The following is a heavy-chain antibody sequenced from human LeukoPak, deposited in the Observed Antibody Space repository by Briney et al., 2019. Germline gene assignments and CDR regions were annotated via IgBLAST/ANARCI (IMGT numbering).Heavy chain of an antibody. V-gene: IGHV3-48*02. CDR2: IRTSGANT. Sequence: GGSLRLSCAASGFTFSSFSMNWVRQAPGKGLEWVSYIRTSGANTDYTGSVKGRFTISRDNAKNSLYLQMNSLRDEDTAVYYCARAYTDSGYVVEYWGQGTLVTVSS. CDR1: GFTFSSFS. D-gene: IGHD6-25*01. CDR3: ARAYTDSGYVVEY. J-gene: IGHJ4*02.